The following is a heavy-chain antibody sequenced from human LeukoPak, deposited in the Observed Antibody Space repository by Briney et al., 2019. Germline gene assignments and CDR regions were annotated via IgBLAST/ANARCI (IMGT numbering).Heavy chain of an antibody. J-gene: IGHJ5*02. V-gene: IGHV4-4*07. CDR3: ASVCSSTSCYPGNP. Sequence: SETLSLTCTVSGGSISSYYWSWIRQPAGKGLECIGRIYTSGSTNYNPSLKSRVTMSVDTSKNQFSLKLSSVTAADTAVYYCASVCSSTSCYPGNPWGQGTLVTVSS. CDR1: GGSISSYY. CDR2: IYTSGST. D-gene: IGHD2-2*01.